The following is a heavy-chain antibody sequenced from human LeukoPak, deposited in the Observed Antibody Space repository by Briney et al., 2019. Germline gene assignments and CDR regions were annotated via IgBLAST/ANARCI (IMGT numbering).Heavy chain of an antibody. V-gene: IGHV1-18*01. D-gene: IGHD3-10*01. J-gene: IGHJ3*02. CDR1: GYTFTTYG. CDR2: ISSYNGNT. CDR3: ARLHPYASGMEDGFDI. Sequence: ASVKVSFKASGYTFTTYGISWVRQAPGQGLEWMGWISSYNGNTNYAQNVQGRLTMTTDTSTSTAYMELTSLTSDDTAVYYCARLHPYASGMEDGFDIWGQGTTVTVSS.